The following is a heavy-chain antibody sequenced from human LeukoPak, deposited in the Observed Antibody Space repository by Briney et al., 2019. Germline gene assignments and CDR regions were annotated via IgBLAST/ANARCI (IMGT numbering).Heavy chain of an antibody. J-gene: IGHJ4*02. CDR3: ANIEGLKTSPPPDY. CDR1: GGSFSGYY. D-gene: IGHD5-24*01. Sequence: PSGTLSLTCAVYGGSFSGYYWSWIRQPPGKGLEWIGEINHSGSTNYNPSLKSRVTISVDTSKNHFSLRLSSVTAADTAVYYCANIEGLKTSPPPDYWGQGTLVTVSS. V-gene: IGHV4-34*01. CDR2: INHSGST.